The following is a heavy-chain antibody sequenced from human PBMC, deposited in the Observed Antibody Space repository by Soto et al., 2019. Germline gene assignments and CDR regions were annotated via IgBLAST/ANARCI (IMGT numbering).Heavy chain of an antibody. V-gene: IGHV4-31*03. J-gene: IGHJ4*02. CDR3: ARDSATVTTSTFDY. Sequence: QVQLQESGPGLVTPSQTLSLICTVSGGSISSGNYYWSWIRQHPGKGLEWIGYIYYSGSPYYNPSLKSRVTISVDTSKNQFSLKLSSVTAADTAVYYCARDSATVTTSTFDYWGQGTLVTVSS. CDR2: IYYSGSP. D-gene: IGHD4-17*01. CDR1: GGSISSGNYY.